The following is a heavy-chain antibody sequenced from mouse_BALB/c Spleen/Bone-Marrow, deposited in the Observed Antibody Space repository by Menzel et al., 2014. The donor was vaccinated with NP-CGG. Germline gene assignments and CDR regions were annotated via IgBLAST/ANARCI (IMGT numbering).Heavy chain of an antibody. V-gene: IGHV5-17*02. CDR2: ISSGSSTI. J-gene: IGHJ4*01. CDR3: ARIGRARGYAMDY. Sequence: EVQGVESGGGLVQPGGSRKLSCAASGITFRNFGMHWVRQAPEKGPEWVAYISSGSSTIYYADTLKGRFTISRDNPKNTLFLQMTSLRSEDTAMYYCARIGRARGYAMDYWGQGTSVTVSS. CDR1: GITFRNFG. D-gene: IGHD3-3*01.